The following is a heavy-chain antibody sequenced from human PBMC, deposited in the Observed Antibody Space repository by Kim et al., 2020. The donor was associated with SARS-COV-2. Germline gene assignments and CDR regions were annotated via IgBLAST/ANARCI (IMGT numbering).Heavy chain of an antibody. Sequence: GGSLRLSCAASGFTFSTYGIHWVRQAPGKGLEWVALIWYDGNNKYYADSVKGRFTISRDNSKNTLYLQMNSLRAEDTAVYYCARGDCSSTSCYLLDYWG. J-gene: IGHJ4*01. CDR3: ARGDCSSTSCYLLDY. D-gene: IGHD2-2*01. V-gene: IGHV3-33*01. CDR2: IWYDGNNK. CDR1: GFTFSTYG.